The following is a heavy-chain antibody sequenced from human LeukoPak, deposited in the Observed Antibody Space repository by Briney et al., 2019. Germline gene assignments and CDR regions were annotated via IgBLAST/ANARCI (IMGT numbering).Heavy chain of an antibody. D-gene: IGHD2-2*01. J-gene: IGHJ6*03. CDR1: GGTFSSYA. CDR3: ASACSSTSCFPHPVNYYYYMDV. Sequence: GASVKVSCKASGGTFSSYAISWVRQAPGQGLEWMGGIIPIFGTANYAQKFQGRVTITTDESTSTAYMELSSLRSEDTAVYYCASACSSTSCFPHPVNYYYYMDVWGKGTTVTVSS. CDR2: IIPIFGTA. V-gene: IGHV1-69*05.